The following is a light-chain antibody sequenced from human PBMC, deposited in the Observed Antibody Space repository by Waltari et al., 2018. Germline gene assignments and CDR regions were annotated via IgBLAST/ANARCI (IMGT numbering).Light chain of an antibody. CDR2: ANI. CDR1: SSNIGAGSD. J-gene: IGLJ2*01. CDR3: QAYDSSLIAVV. V-gene: IGLV1-40*01. Sequence: QSGLTQPPSVSGAPGQRVTISCTGSSSNIGAGSDVHWYQVLPGTAPKLLIYANISRRSGVHDRFSGCKSGTSASLAITGLQAEDEADDYGQAYDSSLIAVVCGGGTKLTVL.